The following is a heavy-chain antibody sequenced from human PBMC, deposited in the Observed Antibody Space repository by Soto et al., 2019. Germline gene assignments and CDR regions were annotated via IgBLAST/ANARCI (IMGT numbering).Heavy chain of an antibody. CDR3: ARDLQNRAGAFDY. V-gene: IGHV1-2*04. CDR2: INPSSGGT. Sequence: QVQRVQSGAEVKKPGASVKVSCKASGYTFTGYYMHWVRQAPGQGLEWMGWINPSSGGTNYAQKFQGWVTMTRDTSISTAYMELSRLRSDDTAVYYCARDLQNRAGAFDYWGQGTLVTVSS. CDR1: GYTFTGYY. J-gene: IGHJ4*02. D-gene: IGHD6-13*01.